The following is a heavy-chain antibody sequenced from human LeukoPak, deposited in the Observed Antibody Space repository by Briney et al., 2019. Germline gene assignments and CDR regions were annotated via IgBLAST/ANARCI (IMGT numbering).Heavy chain of an antibody. D-gene: IGHD3-10*01. CDR2: VYYSGTT. J-gene: IGHJ4*02. CDR1: GGSISSSSYY. Sequence: SETLSLTCTVSGGSISSSSYYWGWIRQPPGKGLEWIGTVYYSGTTYYNPSLKSRITISVDTSKNQFSLKLSSVTAADTAVYYCASSSGWFGELTHWGQGTLVTVSS. V-gene: IGHV4-39*07. CDR3: ASSSGWFGELTH.